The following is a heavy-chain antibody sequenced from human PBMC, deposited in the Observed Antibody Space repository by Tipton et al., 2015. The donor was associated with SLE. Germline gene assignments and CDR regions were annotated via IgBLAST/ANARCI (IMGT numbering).Heavy chain of an antibody. CDR1: GGSISSYY. CDR2: IYYSGST. J-gene: IGHJ4*02. Sequence: TLSLTCTVSGGSISSYYWSWIRQPPGKGLEWIGYIYYSGSTNYNPSLKSRVTISVDTSKNQFSLKLSSVTAADTAVYYCARDCYDYYDSSGSFDYWGQGTLVTVSS. V-gene: IGHV4-59*01. D-gene: IGHD3-22*01. CDR3: ARDCYDYYDSSGSFDY.